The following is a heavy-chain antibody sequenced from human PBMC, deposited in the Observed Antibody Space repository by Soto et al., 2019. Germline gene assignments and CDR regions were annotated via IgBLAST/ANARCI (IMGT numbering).Heavy chain of an antibody. V-gene: IGHV1-2*04. D-gene: IGHD4-17*01. CDR1: GYTFADYF. J-gene: IGHJ4*02. Sequence: ASLKVSCKASGYTFADYFMHWVRQAPGQGLEWMGWINPNSGGTNYAQRFQGWVTMTRDTSISTAYMELSRLRSDDTAVYYCARDPGFYGDYDGNFDYWGQGTLVTVSS. CDR2: INPNSGGT. CDR3: ARDPGFYGDYDGNFDY.